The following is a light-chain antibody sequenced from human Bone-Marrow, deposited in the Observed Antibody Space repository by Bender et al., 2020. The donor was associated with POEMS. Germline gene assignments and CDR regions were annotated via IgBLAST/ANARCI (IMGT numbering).Light chain of an antibody. V-gene: IGLV1-44*01. CDR3: SSYAGNNMRV. Sequence: QSVLTQPPSASGTPGQRVTISCSGGSSNIGAHAVNWYQHLPGTAPKLLIYSSHRRPSEVPDRFSGSRSGTSASLAISGLQSEDEADYYCSSYAGNNMRVFGGGTKLTVL. J-gene: IGLJ2*01. CDR2: SSH. CDR1: SSNIGAHA.